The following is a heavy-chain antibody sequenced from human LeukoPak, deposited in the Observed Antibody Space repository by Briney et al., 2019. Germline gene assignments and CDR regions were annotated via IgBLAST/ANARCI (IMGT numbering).Heavy chain of an antibody. CDR1: GFTFSDHY. CDR3: ARELCSGGRCSLIFDY. J-gene: IGHJ4*02. Sequence: GGSLRLSCAASGFTFSDHYMDWVRQAPGKGLEWVGRTRNRPNSYITEYAASVKGRFTISRDDSKNSLYLQMNSLKTEDTAVYYCARELCSGGRCSLIFDYWGQGTLVTVSS. D-gene: IGHD2-15*01. CDR2: TRNRPNSYIT. V-gene: IGHV3-72*01.